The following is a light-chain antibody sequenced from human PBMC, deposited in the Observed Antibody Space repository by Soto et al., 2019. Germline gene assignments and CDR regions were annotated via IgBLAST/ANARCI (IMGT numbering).Light chain of an antibody. CDR3: QKCKTAPFT. CDR1: QGIANY. J-gene: IGKJ4*01. CDR2: AAS. V-gene: IGKV1-27*01. Sequence: DLQMTQSPSSLSASVGDRVTITCRASQGIANYLAWYQQKPGRVPKLLIYAASTLQSGVPSRFTGSGSGTDFTLTINSLQPEDVATYYCQKCKTAPFTFGGGTKVEIK.